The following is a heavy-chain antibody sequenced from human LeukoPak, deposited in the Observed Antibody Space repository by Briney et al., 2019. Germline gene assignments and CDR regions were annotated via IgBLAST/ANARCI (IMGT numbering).Heavy chain of an antibody. Sequence: GGSLRLSCAASGFTFSSYAMSWVRQAPGKGLEWVSAISGSGGSTYYADSVKGRFTISRDNSKNTLYLQMNSLRAEDTAVYYCAKVLGYNDSSGYSNFDYWGQGTLVTVSS. J-gene: IGHJ4*02. V-gene: IGHV3-23*01. D-gene: IGHD3-22*01. CDR1: GFTFSSYA. CDR3: AKVLGYNDSSGYSNFDY. CDR2: ISGSGGST.